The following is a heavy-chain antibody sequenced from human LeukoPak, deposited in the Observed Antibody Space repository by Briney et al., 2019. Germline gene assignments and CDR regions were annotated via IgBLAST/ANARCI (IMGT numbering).Heavy chain of an antibody. CDR3: AREYNWNYPFDY. V-gene: IGHV3-74*01. Sequence: PGGSLRLSCAASGFTFSSYWMHWVRQAPGKGLVWVSRINGDGRSTSYADSVKGRFTISRDNAKNTLYLQMNSLRADDTAVYYCAREYNWNYPFDYWGRGTLVTVSS. J-gene: IGHJ4*02. D-gene: IGHD1-7*01. CDR1: GFTFSSYW. CDR2: INGDGRST.